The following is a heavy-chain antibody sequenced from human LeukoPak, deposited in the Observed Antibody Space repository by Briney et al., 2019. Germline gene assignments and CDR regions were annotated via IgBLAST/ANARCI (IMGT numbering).Heavy chain of an antibody. Sequence: SGGSLRLSCAASGFTFSSYWMSWARQAPGKGLEWVANIKQDGSEKYYVDSVKGRFTISRDNAKNSLYLQMNSLRAEDTAVYYCARVVGYSSSREAFDIWGQGTTVTVSS. CDR2: IKQDGSEK. J-gene: IGHJ3*02. D-gene: IGHD6-13*01. V-gene: IGHV3-7*01. CDR3: ARVVGYSSSREAFDI. CDR1: GFTFSSYW.